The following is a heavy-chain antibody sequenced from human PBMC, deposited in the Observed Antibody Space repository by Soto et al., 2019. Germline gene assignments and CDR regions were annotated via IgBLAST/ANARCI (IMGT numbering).Heavy chain of an antibody. CDR3: AKDSGRGSADYYFDY. CDR2: ISSDGKDK. CDR1: GFTFSSYA. V-gene: IGHV3-30*18. Sequence: QVQLVESGGGVVQPGRSLKLSCAASGFTFSSYAIHWVRQAPGKGLEWVAVISSDGKDKYSADSMKGRSAISRDNSKNTLYLQMNSLRAEDTAVYYCAKDSGRGSADYYFDYWGQGTLVTVSS. J-gene: IGHJ4*02. D-gene: IGHD3-10*01.